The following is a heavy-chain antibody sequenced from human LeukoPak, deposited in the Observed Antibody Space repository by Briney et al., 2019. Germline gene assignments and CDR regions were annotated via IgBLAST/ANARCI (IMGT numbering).Heavy chain of an antibody. J-gene: IGHJ4*02. D-gene: IGHD1-26*01. CDR2: IYFSGST. V-gene: IGHV4-59*01. CDR1: GGSISSYY. CDR3: GRVGILGELNN. Sequence: PSETLSLTCTVSGGSISSYYLSWIRQPPGKGLEWIGYIYFSGSTNYNPSLKRRVTISVETSKNHFFQKLSSGTAADTAVFYCGRVGILGELNNWGQGTLSPSPQ.